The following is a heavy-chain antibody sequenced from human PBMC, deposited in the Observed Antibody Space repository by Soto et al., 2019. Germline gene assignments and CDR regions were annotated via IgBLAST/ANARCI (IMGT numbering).Heavy chain of an antibody. J-gene: IGHJ4*02. CDR3: ARGRGYSYGPYYFDY. D-gene: IGHD5-18*01. V-gene: IGHV4-31*03. CDR1: GGSISSEGYY. Sequence: LSLTCTVSGGSISSEGYYWSWFRQLPGKGLEWIGDIYYSGTTYHNPSLRSRLTISGDASKNQFSLKLSSVTAADTALYYCARGRGYSYGPYYFDYRREGTLVTVSS. CDR2: IYYSGTT.